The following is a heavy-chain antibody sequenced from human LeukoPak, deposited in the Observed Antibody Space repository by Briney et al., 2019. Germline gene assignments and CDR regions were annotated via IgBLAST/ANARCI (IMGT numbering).Heavy chain of an antibody. V-gene: IGHV3-30*04. CDR3: ASCSQWLVTEFDY. Sequence: GGSLRLSCAASGFTFSSYAMHWVRQAPGKGLEWVAVISYDGSNKYYADSAKGRFTISRDNPKNTLHLQMNSLRPEDTAVYYCASCSQWLVTEFDYWGQGTLVTVSS. CDR2: ISYDGSNK. D-gene: IGHD6-19*01. J-gene: IGHJ4*02. CDR1: GFTFSSYA.